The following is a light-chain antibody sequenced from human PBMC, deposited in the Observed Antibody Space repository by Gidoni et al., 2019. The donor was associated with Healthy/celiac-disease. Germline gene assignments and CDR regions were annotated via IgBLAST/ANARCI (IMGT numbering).Light chain of an antibody. J-gene: IGKJ4*01. Sequence: EIVLTPSPATLSLSPGERATLSCRASQSVRSSLAWYQQKPGQAPRLLIYDASNRATGIPARFSGSGSGTDFTLTISSLEPEDFAVYYCQQRSKWLPGAFGGGTKVEIK. CDR1: QSVRSS. CDR3: QQRSKWLPGA. CDR2: DAS. V-gene: IGKV3-11*01.